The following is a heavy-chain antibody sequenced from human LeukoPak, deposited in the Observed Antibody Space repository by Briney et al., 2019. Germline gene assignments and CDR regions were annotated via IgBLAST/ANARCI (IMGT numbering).Heavy chain of an antibody. D-gene: IGHD3-3*01. CDR1: GYSFTSYW. V-gene: IGHV5-51*01. CDR3: ARHGVLRFLQTSHFDY. Sequence: GESLKISCKGSGYSFTSYWIGWVRQMPGKGLEWMGIIYPGDSDTRYSPSFQGQVTISADKSISTAYLQWSSLKASDTAMYYCARHGVLRFLQTSHFDYWGQGTLVTVSS. CDR2: IYPGDSDT. J-gene: IGHJ4*02.